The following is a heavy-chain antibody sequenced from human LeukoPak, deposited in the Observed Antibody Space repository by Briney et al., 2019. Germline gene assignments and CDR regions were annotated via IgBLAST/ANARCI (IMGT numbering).Heavy chain of an antibody. V-gene: IGHV3-30*18. CDR3: AKRGDGGHKSLEY. J-gene: IGHJ4*02. CDR2: ITYDGSSE. Sequence: GGSLRLSCVASGFTFSNYGMHWGRQAPGRGLGWVATITYDGSSEYYADSVKDRFTVSRDNSKNTLYLQMSSLKTEDTAVYYCAKRGDGGHKSLEYWGQGTLVIVSS. D-gene: IGHD3-16*01. CDR1: GFTFSNYG.